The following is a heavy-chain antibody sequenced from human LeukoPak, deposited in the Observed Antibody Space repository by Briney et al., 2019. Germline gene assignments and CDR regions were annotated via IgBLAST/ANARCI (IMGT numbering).Heavy chain of an antibody. CDR3: SASKQLWLRGLLDY. V-gene: IGHV4-59*01. CDR2: VYYSGST. Sequence: KASETLSLTCSVSGDSISTYYWSWIRQPPGKALEWIGYVYYSGSTDYNPSLKSRVTISVDTSKNQFSLNLNSVTAADTAVYYCSASKQLWLRGLLDYWGQGTLVTVST. J-gene: IGHJ4*02. CDR1: GDSISTYY. D-gene: IGHD2-21*01.